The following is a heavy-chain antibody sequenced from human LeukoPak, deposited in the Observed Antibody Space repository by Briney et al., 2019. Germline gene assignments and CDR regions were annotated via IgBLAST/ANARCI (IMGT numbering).Heavy chain of an antibody. D-gene: IGHD3-10*01. CDR3: ARGYYGSGIYWGYGMDV. Sequence: ASVKVSCKASGYTFTSYYMHWVRQAPGQGLEWMGIINPSGGSTSYAQKFQGRVTMTRDMSTSTVYMELSSLRSEDTAVYYCARGYYGSGIYWGYGMDVWGQGTTVTVPS. V-gene: IGHV1-46*01. J-gene: IGHJ6*02. CDR1: GYTFTSYY. CDR2: INPSGGST.